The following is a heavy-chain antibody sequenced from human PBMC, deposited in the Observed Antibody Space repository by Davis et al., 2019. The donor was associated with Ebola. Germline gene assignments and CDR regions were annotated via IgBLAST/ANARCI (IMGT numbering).Heavy chain of an antibody. CDR1: GGTFSSYA. V-gene: IGHV1-69*13. J-gene: IGHJ6*02. CDR2: IIPIFGTA. CDR3: SITVTTSRGYYYGMDV. Sequence: SVKVSCKASGGTFSSYAISWVRQAPGQGLEWMGGIIPIFGTANYAQKFQGRVTITADESTSTAYMELSSLRSEDTAVYYCSITVTTSRGYYYGMDVWGQGTTVTVSS. D-gene: IGHD4-17*01.